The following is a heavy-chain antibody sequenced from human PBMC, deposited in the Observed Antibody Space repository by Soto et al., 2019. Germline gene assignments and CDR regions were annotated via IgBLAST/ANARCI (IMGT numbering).Heavy chain of an antibody. CDR1: GLTSGIKP. CDR3: VRDDRWAFDF. V-gene: IGHV3-48*02. CDR2: ISIGSGSI. J-gene: IGHJ3*01. D-gene: IGHD3-22*01. Sequence: EVHLVESGGGLVQPGGSLGASLPAPGLTSGIKPLTWVRQAPGKGLEWVSYISIGSGSIFYADSVKGRFTISRDDAKNSLYLQMNTLRDEDTAVYYCVRDDRWAFDFWGQGTMVTVSS.